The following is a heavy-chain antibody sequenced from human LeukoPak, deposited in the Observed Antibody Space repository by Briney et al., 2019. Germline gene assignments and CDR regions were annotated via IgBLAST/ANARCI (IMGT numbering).Heavy chain of an antibody. J-gene: IGHJ6*02. CDR3: ARDLGGRMGLSAV. V-gene: IGHV3-53*01. Sequence: GGSLRLSCAASGFTVSSNYMSWVRQAPGKGLEWVSVIYSGGRTNYADSVKGRFTISRDSSKNTLYLQMNSLRAEDTAVYYCARDLGGRMGLSAVWDQGTTVTISS. D-gene: IGHD5-24*01. CDR1: GFTVSSNY. CDR2: IYSGGRT.